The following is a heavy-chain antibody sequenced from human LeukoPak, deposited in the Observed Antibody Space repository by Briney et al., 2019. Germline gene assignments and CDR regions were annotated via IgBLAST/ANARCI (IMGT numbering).Heavy chain of an antibody. Sequence: SGTLSLTCAVYGGSFNGYYWSWIRQTPGKGLEWIGEINRSGTTNYNPSLASRVTMSVDTSKSQVSLTLRSMTAADTAIFYCARGRFGNPLQLQPRRPFDLWGQGTAVIVSS. CDR2: INRSGTT. J-gene: IGHJ3*01. CDR1: GGSFNGYY. D-gene: IGHD1-1*01. V-gene: IGHV4-34*01. CDR3: ARGRFGNPLQLQPRRPFDL.